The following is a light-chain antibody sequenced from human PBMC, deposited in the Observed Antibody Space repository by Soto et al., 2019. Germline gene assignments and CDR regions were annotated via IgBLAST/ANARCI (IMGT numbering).Light chain of an antibody. J-gene: IGKJ4*01. Sequence: DIQMTQSPSSLSASVGDRVTITCRASQTITTYLNWYQQKPGKAPKLLIFATSSLQSGVSSRFSGSGSGTDFTLTISSLQPEDFATYYCQQSYSTLGTFGGGTKVEIQ. CDR1: QTITTY. CDR2: ATS. V-gene: IGKV1-39*01. CDR3: QQSYSTLGT.